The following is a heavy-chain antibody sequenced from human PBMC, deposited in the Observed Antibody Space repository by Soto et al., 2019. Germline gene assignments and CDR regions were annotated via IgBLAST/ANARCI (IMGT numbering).Heavy chain of an antibody. CDR3: AKERVVRGVTDY. D-gene: IGHD3-10*01. CDR2: ISHVGSST. CDR1: GFIFSGYG. J-gene: IGHJ4*02. V-gene: IGHV3-30*18. Sequence: QVPLVESGGGVVQPGRSLRLACAASGFIFSGYGMHWVRQAPGKGLEWVAVISHVGSSTFYADSVKGRFTISRDNSKNTLYLEMNSLRPEDTAVYYCAKERVVRGVTDYWGQGTLVTVSS.